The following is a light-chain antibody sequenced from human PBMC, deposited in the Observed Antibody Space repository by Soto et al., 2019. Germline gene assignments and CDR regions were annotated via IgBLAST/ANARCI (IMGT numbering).Light chain of an antibody. CDR3: SSYTSSRTLV. V-gene: IGLV2-14*01. Sequence: QSVLTQPASVSGSPGQSITISCTGTSSDVGGYNFVSWYQHHPGKAPKLMIYEVSNRPSGVSNRFSGSKSGNTASLTISGLQAGDEADYYCSSYTSSRTLVFAGGTKLTVL. J-gene: IGLJ3*02. CDR1: SSDVGGYNF. CDR2: EVS.